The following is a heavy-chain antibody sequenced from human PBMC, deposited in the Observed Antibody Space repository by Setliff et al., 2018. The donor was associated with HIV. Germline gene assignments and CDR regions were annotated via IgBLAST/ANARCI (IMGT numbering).Heavy chain of an antibody. CDR1: GGPFTNHG. D-gene: IGHD6-13*01. V-gene: IGHV4-34*01. CDR2: IDNRGGY. J-gene: IGHJ5*02. CDR3: ARGTRSSLNWFDP. Sequence: KTSETLSLTCAAYGGPFTNHGWNWIRQSPGKGLEWIGEIDNRGGYNYNPSFNSRVTISVDASKRQFSLKLRSVTAADTAVYYCARGTRSSLNWFDPWGQGTLVTVSS.